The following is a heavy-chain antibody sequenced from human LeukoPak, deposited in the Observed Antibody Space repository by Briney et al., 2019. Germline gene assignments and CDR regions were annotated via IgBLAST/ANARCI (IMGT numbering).Heavy chain of an antibody. D-gene: IGHD3-10*01. J-gene: IGHJ4*02. CDR2: INPNSGGT. Sequence: ASVKVSCKASGYTFTGYYMHWVRQAPGQGLEWMGWINPNSGGTNYAQKFQGRVTMTRDTSISTAYMELSRLGSDDTAVYYCARDRLLRRVRGPFGYWGQGTLVTVSS. V-gene: IGHV1-2*02. CDR1: GYTFTGYY. CDR3: ARDRLLRRVRGPFGY.